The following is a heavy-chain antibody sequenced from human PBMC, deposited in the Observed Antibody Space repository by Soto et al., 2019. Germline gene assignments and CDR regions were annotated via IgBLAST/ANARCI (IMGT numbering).Heavy chain of an antibody. D-gene: IGHD4-17*01. J-gene: IGHJ4*02. CDR2: IYWYDND. Sequence: QITLKESGPTLVKPTQTLTLTCTFSGFSLTTQGVHVGWIRQPPGKALEWLALIYWYDNDVYSPSLKNRLTITKDSSKSQVVRTLATVDPVDTATYYCVYRDFGDYFFQFWGQGILVDVSS. CDR3: VYRDFGDYFFQF. CDR1: GFSLTTQGVH. V-gene: IGHV2-5*01.